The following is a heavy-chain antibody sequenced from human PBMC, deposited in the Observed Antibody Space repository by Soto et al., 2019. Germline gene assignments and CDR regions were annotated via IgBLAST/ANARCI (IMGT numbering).Heavy chain of an antibody. CDR3: ARGLMTTGVTGWFDP. J-gene: IGHJ5*02. Sequence: ASVKVSCKASGYTFTSYDINWVRQATGQRLEWIGWINAGNGNTKYSQKFQGRVTISRDTSVSTAYMELSSLSSEDTSVYYCARGLMTTGVTGWFDPWGQGTLVTVSS. CDR1: GYTFTSYD. V-gene: IGHV1-3*01. D-gene: IGHD4-17*01. CDR2: INAGNGNT.